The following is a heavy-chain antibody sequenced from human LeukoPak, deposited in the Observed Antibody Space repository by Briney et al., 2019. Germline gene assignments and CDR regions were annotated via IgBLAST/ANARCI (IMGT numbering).Heavy chain of an antibody. J-gene: IGHJ5*02. CDR3: ARDEVVVIKSAASGLNWFDP. Sequence: PSETLSLTCTVSGGSISSSTYYWGWIRQPPGKGLEWIGSIYHSGSTFWNPSLKSRVTILIDMSKNQFSLILSSVTAADTAVYYCARDEVVVIKSAASGLNWFDPWGQGTLVTVSS. CDR2: IYHSGST. D-gene: IGHD3-22*01. CDR1: GGSISSSTYY. V-gene: IGHV4-39*07.